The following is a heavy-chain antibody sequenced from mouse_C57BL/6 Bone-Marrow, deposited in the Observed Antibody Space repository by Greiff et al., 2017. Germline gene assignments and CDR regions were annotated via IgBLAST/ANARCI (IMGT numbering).Heavy chain of an antibody. D-gene: IGHD2-12*01. CDR3: ARAYYKGEDY. CDR2: IHPNGGST. Sequence: VQLQQPGAELVKPGASVKLSCKASGYTFTSYWMHWVKQRPGQGLEWIGMIHPNGGSTNYNEKFKSKATLTVDKSSSTAYMQLSSLTSEVTAVYYCARAYYKGEDYWGQGTSVTVSS. J-gene: IGHJ4*01. CDR1: GYTFTSYW. V-gene: IGHV1-64*01.